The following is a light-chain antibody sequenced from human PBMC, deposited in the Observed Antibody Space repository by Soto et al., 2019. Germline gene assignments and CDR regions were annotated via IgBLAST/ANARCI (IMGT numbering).Light chain of an antibody. CDR3: SSYTRRSSITLMV. CDR1: SDDVGHYNY. Sequence: QSVLTQPASVSGSPGQSITISCTGTSDDVGHYNYVSWYQQHPGKAPKLMIYDVSNRPSGIPNRFSGSKSGNTASLTISGLQPEDEADYYCSSYTRRSSITLMVFGGGTKLPVL. V-gene: IGLV2-14*03. CDR2: DVS. J-gene: IGLJ2*01.